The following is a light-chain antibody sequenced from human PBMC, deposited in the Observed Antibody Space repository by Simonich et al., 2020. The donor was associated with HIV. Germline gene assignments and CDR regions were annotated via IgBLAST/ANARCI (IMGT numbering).Light chain of an antibody. CDR1: SSDVGGYNY. Sequence: QSALTQPASVSGSPGQSITISCTGTSSDVGGYNYVSWYQQHPGKAPKIIIYDVSKRPSGGSNRFSGSKSGNTASLTISGLQAEDEADYYCSSYTSSSSWVFGGGTKLTVL. CDR2: DVS. V-gene: IGLV2-14*03. CDR3: SSYTSSSSWV. J-gene: IGLJ3*02.